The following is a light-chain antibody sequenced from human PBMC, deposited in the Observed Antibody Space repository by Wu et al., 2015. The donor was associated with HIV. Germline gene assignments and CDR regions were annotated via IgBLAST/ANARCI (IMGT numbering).Light chain of an antibody. J-gene: IGKJ4*01. Sequence: EIVLTQSPGTLSLSPGERVTLSCRASQSVSSYLAWYQQKPGQAPRLLIYDVDIRATGISARFTGSGFGTDFTLTISGLRSDDVAIYYCQQYTHWPPLTFGGGTRVEIK. CDR2: DVD. CDR3: QQYTHWPPLT. CDR1: QSVSSY. V-gene: IGKV3-15*01.